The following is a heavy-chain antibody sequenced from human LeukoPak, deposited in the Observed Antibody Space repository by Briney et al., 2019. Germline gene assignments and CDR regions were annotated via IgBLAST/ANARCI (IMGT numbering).Heavy chain of an antibody. D-gene: IGHD5-18*01. CDR2: INAGNGNT. J-gene: IGHJ6*02. CDR1: GYTFTSYA. CDR3: AGRGYSYGHYYYYGMDV. V-gene: IGHV1-3*01. Sequence: ASVKVSCKASGYTFTSYAMHWVRQAPGQRLEWMGWINAGNGNTKYSQKFQGRVTITRDTSASTAYMELSSLRSEDTAVYYCAGRGYSYGHYYYYGMDVWGQGTTVTVSS.